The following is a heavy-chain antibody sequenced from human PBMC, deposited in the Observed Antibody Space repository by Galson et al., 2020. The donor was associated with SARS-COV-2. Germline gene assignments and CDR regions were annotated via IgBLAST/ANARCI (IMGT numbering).Heavy chain of an antibody. CDR2: IYYSGST. CDR1: GGSISSSSYY. J-gene: IGHJ3*02. CDR3: ASSDYYDSDAFDI. D-gene: IGHD3-22*01. Sequence: SETLSLTCTVSGGSISSSSYYWGWIRQPPGKGLEWIGSIYYSGSTYYNPSLKSRVTISVDTYKNQFSLKLSSVTAADTAVYYCASSDYYDSDAFDIWGQGTMVTVSS. V-gene: IGHV4-39*01.